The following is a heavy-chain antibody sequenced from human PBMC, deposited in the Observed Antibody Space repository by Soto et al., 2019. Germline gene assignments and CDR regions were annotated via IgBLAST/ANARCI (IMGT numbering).Heavy chain of an antibody. Sequence: SETLSLTCTVSGGSISSSSYYWGWIRQPPGKGLEWIGSIYYSGSSYYNPSLKSRVTISVDTSKNQFSLKLSSVTAADTAVCYCARERPSMTTGSEDYYYYGMEVWGRGTTVTVAS. V-gene: IGHV4-39*02. J-gene: IGHJ6*02. CDR2: IYYSGSS. CDR3: ARERPSMTTGSEDYYYYGMEV. D-gene: IGHD1-1*01. CDR1: GGSISSSSYY.